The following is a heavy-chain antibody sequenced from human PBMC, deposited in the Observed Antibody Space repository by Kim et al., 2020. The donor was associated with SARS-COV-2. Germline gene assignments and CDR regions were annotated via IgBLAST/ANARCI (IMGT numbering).Heavy chain of an antibody. CDR3: VREYDSSGYSEEYFEH. J-gene: IGHJ1*01. CDR1: GFTFSSYG. CDR2: IWYDGSNK. D-gene: IGHD3-22*01. V-gene: IGHV3-33*01. Sequence: GGSLRLSCAASGFTFSSYGMNWVRQAPGKGLEWVAVIWYDGSNKYYADSVKGRFTISRDNSKNTLYLQMNSLRAEDTAVYYCVREYDSSGYSEEYFEHWGQGTLVTVSS.